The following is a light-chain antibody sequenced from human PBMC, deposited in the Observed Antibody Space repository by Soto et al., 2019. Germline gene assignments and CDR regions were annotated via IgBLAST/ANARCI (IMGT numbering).Light chain of an antibody. Sequence: EIVLTQSPGTLSLSPGERATLPCRASQSVGNNLAWYQQKPGQAPGLLIYEASTRATGIPARFSGSGSGTDFTLTISSLEPEDFAVYYCQQHANWPLTFGGGTKVDIK. V-gene: IGKV3-11*01. J-gene: IGKJ4*01. CDR3: QQHANWPLT. CDR2: EAS. CDR1: QSVGNN.